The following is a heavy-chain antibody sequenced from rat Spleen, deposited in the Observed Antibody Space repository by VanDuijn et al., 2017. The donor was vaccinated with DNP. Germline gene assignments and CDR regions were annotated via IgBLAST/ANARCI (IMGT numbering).Heavy chain of an antibody. CDR2: INKDSRTI. CDR3: VREDRGVDA. J-gene: IGHJ4*01. V-gene: IGHV4-2*01. CDR1: GFNFNDYW. Sequence: EVKLVESGGGLVQPGRSLKLSCAASGFNFNDYWMGWVRQAPGKGLEWIGEINKDSRTIKYSPSLKDKFTVSRDNVQNTLYLQMSMLGSEDTAIYYGVREDRGVDAWGQGASVTVSS. D-gene: IGHD4-3*01.